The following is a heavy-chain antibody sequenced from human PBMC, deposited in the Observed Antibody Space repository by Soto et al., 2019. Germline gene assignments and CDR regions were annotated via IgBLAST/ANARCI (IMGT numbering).Heavy chain of an antibody. D-gene: IGHD1-1*01. Sequence: QVQLVQSGAEVKKPGSSVKVSCKASGGTFSTSAISWVRQAPGQGLEWVGGIMPVFPTPDYAQNFQGRVTITADEPTTTAYLELTSLRAADTAVYYCARDKDRLQLGGNYYYILDVWGQGTAITVSS. CDR2: IMPVFPTP. CDR3: ARDKDRLQLGGNYYYILDV. V-gene: IGHV1-69*12. J-gene: IGHJ6*02. CDR1: GGTFSTSA.